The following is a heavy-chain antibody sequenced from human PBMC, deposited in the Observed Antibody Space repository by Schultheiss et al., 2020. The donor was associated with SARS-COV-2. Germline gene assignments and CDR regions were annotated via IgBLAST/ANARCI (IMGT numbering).Heavy chain of an antibody. CDR3: ARATTVTTFFYDYYGMDV. V-gene: IGHV4-34*01. CDR1: GGSFSAYY. CDR2: INHSGST. Sequence: SETLSLTCAVYGGSFSAYYWSWIRQPPGKGLEWIGEINHSGSTNYNPSLKSRVTISVDTSKNQFSLKLSSVTAADTAVYYCARATTVTTFFYDYYGMDVWGQGTTVTFSS. D-gene: IGHD4-11*01. J-gene: IGHJ6*02.